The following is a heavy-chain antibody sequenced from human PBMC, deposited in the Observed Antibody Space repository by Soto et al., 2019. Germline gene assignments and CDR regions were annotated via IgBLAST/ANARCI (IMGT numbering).Heavy chain of an antibody. J-gene: IGHJ6*02. CDR2: ISPNSGNT. V-gene: IGHV1-18*01. Sequence: QVHLVQSGAEVKKPGASVNVSCKTSGYTFTRNGISWVRQAPGQGLEWMGWISPNSGNTRYAQKPQDRVIMTTDTSPSTAYMELRSLRSDDTAVYYCVKDRDSNSWPSRDVWGPGTTVTVSS. CDR1: GYTFTRNG. D-gene: IGHD3-22*01. CDR3: VKDRDSNSWPSRDV.